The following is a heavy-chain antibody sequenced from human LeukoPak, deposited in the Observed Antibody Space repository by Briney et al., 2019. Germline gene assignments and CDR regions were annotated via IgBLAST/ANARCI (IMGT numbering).Heavy chain of an antibody. Sequence: SETLSLTCTVSGGSISSSSYYWGWIRQPPGKGLEWIGSIYYSGSTYYNPSLKSRVTISVDTSKNQFSLKLSSVTAADTAVYYCARGLVAGTYYYYYGMDVWGQGTTVTVSS. CDR2: IYYSGST. CDR3: ARGLVAGTYYYYYGMDV. D-gene: IGHD6-19*01. J-gene: IGHJ6*02. V-gene: IGHV4-39*07. CDR1: GGSISSSSYY.